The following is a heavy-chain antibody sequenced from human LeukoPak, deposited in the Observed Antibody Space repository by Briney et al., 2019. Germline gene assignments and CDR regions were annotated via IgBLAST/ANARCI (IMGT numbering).Heavy chain of an antibody. CDR3: AKDKSDSTG. CDR2: IRGSGGGT. V-gene: IGHV3-23*01. D-gene: IGHD5-18*01. Sequence: QSGGSLRLSCAASGFTFSSYAMSWVRQAPGKGLEWVSAIRGSGGGTYYADSVKGRFTISRDNSKNTLYLQMNSLRAEDTAVYYTAKDKSDSTGWGQGTLVTVSS. J-gene: IGHJ4*02. CDR1: GFTFSSYA.